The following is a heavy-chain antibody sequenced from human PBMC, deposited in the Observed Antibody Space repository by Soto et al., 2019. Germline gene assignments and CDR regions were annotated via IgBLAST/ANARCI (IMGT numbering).Heavy chain of an antibody. V-gene: IGHV4-34*01. CDR2: INHSGST. CDR1: GGSFSGYY. Sequence: PSETLSLTCAVYGGSFSGYYWSWIRQPPGKGLEWIGEINHSGSTNYNPSLKSRVTISVDTSKNQFSLKLSSVTAADTAVYYCARAYFEWVVVVAAIGYSAERLYYFDYWGQGTLVTVS. D-gene: IGHD2-15*01. J-gene: IGHJ4*02. CDR3: ARAYFEWVVVVAAIGYSAERLYYFDY.